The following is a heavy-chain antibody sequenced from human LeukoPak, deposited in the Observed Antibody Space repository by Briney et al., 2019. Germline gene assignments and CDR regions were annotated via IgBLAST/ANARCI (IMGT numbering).Heavy chain of an antibody. V-gene: IGHV3-20*04. Sequence: GGSLRLSCAASGFTFDDYGMSWVRQAPGKGLEWVSGISGNGGSTGYADSVKGRFTISRDNAKNSLYLQMNSLRAEDTALYYCARDCSGGGCCRGNAFDIWGQGTMVTVSS. J-gene: IGHJ3*02. CDR2: ISGNGGST. D-gene: IGHD2-15*01. CDR3: ARDCSGGGCCRGNAFDI. CDR1: GFTFDDYG.